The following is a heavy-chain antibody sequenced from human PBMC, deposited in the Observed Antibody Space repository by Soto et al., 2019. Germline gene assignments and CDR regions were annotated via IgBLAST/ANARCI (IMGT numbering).Heavy chain of an antibody. CDR2: IYYSGST. D-gene: IGHD3-3*01. CDR1: GGSISSYY. Sequence: KPSETLSLTCTVSGGSISSYYWSWIRQPPGKGLEWIGYIYYSGSTNYNPSLKSRVTISVDTSKNQFSLKLSSVTAADTAVYYCARELIWSGYYGRAYVAFDFWGQRTMVTVSS. J-gene: IGHJ3*01. CDR3: ARELIWSGYYGRAYVAFDF. V-gene: IGHV4-59*01.